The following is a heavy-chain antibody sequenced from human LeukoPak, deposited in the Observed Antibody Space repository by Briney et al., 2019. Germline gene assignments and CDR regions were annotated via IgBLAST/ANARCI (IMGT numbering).Heavy chain of an antibody. Sequence: ASVKVSCKASGYTFTNYDINWVRQATGQGLEWMGWTNPNSGNTGYAQRFQGRVTMTRNTSISTAYMELSSLRSEDTAVYYCARVNCSSTSCRSKFLDYWGQGTLVTVSS. CDR2: TNPNSGNT. J-gene: IGHJ4*02. D-gene: IGHD2-2*01. CDR1: GYTFTNYD. CDR3: ARVNCSSTSCRSKFLDY. V-gene: IGHV1-8*01.